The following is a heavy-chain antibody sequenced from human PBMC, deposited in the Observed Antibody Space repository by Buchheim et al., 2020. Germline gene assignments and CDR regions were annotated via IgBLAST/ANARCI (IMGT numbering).Heavy chain of an antibody. V-gene: IGHV3-30*04. J-gene: IGHJ4*02. Sequence: QVKLVESGGGVVQRGTSLRLSCAASGFTFNSFAMNWVRQAPGKGLGWVALISFDVTTTYYTQSVKGRFTISRDNSENRLYLEMSRLSPEETAVYSWAKSSLAVREIITRTIFAEYWGQGT. CDR2: ISFDVTTT. D-gene: IGHD3-10*02. CDR1: GFTFNSFA. CDR3: AKSSLAVREIITRTIFAEY.